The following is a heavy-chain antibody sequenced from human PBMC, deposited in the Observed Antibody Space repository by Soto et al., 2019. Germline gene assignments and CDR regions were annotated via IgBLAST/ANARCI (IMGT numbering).Heavy chain of an antibody. V-gene: IGHV3-48*02. CDR3: ANQKIRFSVAGTLYGLGV. Sequence: LRLSCEASGFVFSTYSMNWVREAPGKGLEWISYISSTSGTIYYADSVKGRFTIFRDNAKNSLFLQMNGLRDDDTAVYYCANQKIRFSVAGTLYGLGVWGQGTTVTVSS. CDR1: GFVFSTYS. D-gene: IGHD6-19*01. J-gene: IGHJ6*02. CDR2: ISSTSGTI.